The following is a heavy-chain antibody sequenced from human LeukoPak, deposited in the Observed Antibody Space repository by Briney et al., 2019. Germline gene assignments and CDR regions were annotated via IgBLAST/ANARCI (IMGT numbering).Heavy chain of an antibody. CDR1: GFTFNSYA. J-gene: IGHJ5*02. V-gene: IGHV3-30-3*01. CDR2: ISYDGSNK. D-gene: IGHD5-18*01. CDR3: ASIDTATYWFDP. Sequence: GGSLRLSCAASGFTFNSYAMHWVRQAPGKGLEWVAVISYDGSNKYYADSVKGRFTISRDNSKNTLYLQMNSLRAEDTAVYYCASIDTATYWFDPWGQGTLVTVSS.